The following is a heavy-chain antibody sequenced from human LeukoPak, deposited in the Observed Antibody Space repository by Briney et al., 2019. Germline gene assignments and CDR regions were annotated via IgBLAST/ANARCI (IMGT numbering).Heavy chain of an antibody. D-gene: IGHD1-1*01. CDR3: ARGVRLEDAFDI. J-gene: IGHJ3*02. Sequence: ASVKVSCKASGYTFTSYDINWVRQATGQGLEWMGWMNPNSGNTGYAQKFQGRVTMTRNTSISTAYMELSSLRSEDTAVYYCARGVRLEDAFDIWGQGTMVTVSS. CDR1: GYTFTSYD. CDR2: MNPNSGNT. V-gene: IGHV1-8*01.